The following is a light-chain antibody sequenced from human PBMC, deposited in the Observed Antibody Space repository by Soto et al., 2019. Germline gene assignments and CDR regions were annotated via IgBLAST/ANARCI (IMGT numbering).Light chain of an antibody. Sequence: QAVVTQPPSLSVTPGPRVTISCSGSNSNIGRDSVNWYQHFPGTAPKILIYSDDERPSGVPDRFYGSKSGTSASLAISGLQSEDEAEDYCAAWDDNLNGPLFGGGTKLTVL. CDR3: AAWDDNLNGPL. CDR2: SDD. V-gene: IGLV1-44*01. J-gene: IGLJ3*02. CDR1: NSNIGRDS.